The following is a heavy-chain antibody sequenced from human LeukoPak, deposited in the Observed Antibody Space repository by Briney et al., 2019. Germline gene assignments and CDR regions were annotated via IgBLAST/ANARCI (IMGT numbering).Heavy chain of an antibody. Sequence: GGSLRLSCAASGFTVSSNEMSWVRQAPGKGLEWVSTISDSGGSTYYADSVKGRFTISRDNSKNTLYLQMNSLRAEDTAVYYCAKRGTVTTFGHCDYWGQGTLVTVSS. D-gene: IGHD4-17*01. CDR2: ISDSGGST. CDR1: GFTVSSNE. CDR3: AKRGTVTTFGHCDY. V-gene: IGHV3-23*01. J-gene: IGHJ4*02.